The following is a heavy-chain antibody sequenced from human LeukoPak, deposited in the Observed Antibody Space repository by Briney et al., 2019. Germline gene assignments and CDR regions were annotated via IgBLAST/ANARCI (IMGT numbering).Heavy chain of an antibody. J-gene: IGHJ6*03. CDR3: AKGQVWFGGTWYYMDV. D-gene: IGHD3-10*01. V-gene: IGHV3-30*02. CDR1: GFSFSSYG. Sequence: GGSLRLSCAASGFSFSSYGMHWVRQAPGKGLEWVAFIRYDGSNKYYADSVKGRFTISRDNSKNTLYLQMNSLRAEDTAVYYCAKGQVWFGGTWYYMDVWGKGTTVTISS. CDR2: IRYDGSNK.